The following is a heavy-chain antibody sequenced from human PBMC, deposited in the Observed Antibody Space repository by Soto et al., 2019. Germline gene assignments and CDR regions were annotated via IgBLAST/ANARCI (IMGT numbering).Heavy chain of an antibody. CDR2: ISYDGSNK. CDR3: AKDIRKGERYSNARIDYYGMDV. D-gene: IGHD4-4*01. Sequence: QVQLVESGGGVVQPGRSLRLSCAASGFTFSSYGMHWVRQAPGKGLEWVAVISYDGSNKYYADSVKGRFTISRDNSRNTLDLQMNSLRAEDTAVYYCAKDIRKGERYSNARIDYYGMDVWGQGTTVTVSS. J-gene: IGHJ6*02. V-gene: IGHV3-30*18. CDR1: GFTFSSYG.